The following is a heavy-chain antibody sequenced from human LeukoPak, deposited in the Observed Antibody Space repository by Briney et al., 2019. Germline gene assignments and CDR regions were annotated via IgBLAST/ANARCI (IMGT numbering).Heavy chain of an antibody. J-gene: IGHJ5*02. V-gene: IGHV3-74*01. CDR1: GFTFSSYW. D-gene: IGHD3-16*01. CDR3: ARDPRGGGLDP. Sequence: GGSLRLSCTASGFTFSSYWMHWVRQAPGKGLVWVSRINSVGSTINYADSVKGRFTISRDNAKNTMYLQMNSLSAADTAVYYCARDPRGGGLDPWGQGTLVTVSS. CDR2: INSVGSTI.